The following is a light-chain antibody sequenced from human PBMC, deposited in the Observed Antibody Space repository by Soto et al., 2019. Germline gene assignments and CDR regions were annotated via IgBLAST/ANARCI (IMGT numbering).Light chain of an antibody. J-gene: IGKJ1*01. Sequence: DIPLTQSPSSLSASLGDRGHLXCRATQGISNYLAWYQQTPGKVPKLLIYAASTLQSGVPSRFSGSGSGTEFTLTISSLQSEDFAVYYCQQYNNWRTFGQGTKVDIK. V-gene: IGKV1-27*01. CDR3: QQYNNWRT. CDR1: QGISNY. CDR2: AAS.